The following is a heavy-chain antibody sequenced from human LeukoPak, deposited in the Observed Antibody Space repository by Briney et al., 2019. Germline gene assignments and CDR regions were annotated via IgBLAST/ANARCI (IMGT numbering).Heavy chain of an antibody. D-gene: IGHD3-16*01. CDR3: ARDFGETALPNWFDP. V-gene: IGHV4-38-2*02. Sequence: AETLSLTCSVSGLSITRPYYWGWIRQSPGKGLEWIGSTSHRDSPYYNPSLESRVTISLDTSKNQFSLKMTSVTAADTAVYYCARDFGETALPNWFDPWGQGTLVIVTS. J-gene: IGHJ5*02. CDR2: TSHRDSP. CDR1: GLSITRPYY.